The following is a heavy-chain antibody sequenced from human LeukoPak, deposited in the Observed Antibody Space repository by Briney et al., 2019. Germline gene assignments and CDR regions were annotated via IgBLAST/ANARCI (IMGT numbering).Heavy chain of an antibody. CDR2: IIPIFGIA. V-gene: IGHV1-69*04. J-gene: IGHJ4*02. CDR3: AREGEDVEMAN. D-gene: IGHD5-24*01. CDR1: GGTFSSYA. Sequence: GASVKVSCKASGGTFSSYAISWVRQAPGQGLEWMGRIIPIFGIANYARKFQGRVTITADKSTSTVYMELSSLRSEDTAVYYCAREGEDVEMANWGQGTLVTVSS.